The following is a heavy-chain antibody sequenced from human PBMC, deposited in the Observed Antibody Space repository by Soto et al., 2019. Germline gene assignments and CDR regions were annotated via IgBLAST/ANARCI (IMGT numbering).Heavy chain of an antibody. CDR3: ARGSDYSSSLLES. V-gene: IGHV4-34*01. CDR2: INHSGSP. D-gene: IGHD4-4*01. CDR1: GGSFTPSY. J-gene: IGHJ4*02. Sequence: QEHLQQWGAGLLKPSETLSLTCAVSGGSFTPSYWAWIRQPPGKGLEWIGEINHSGSPNYTPSLKSRVNISIDTSKNQLFLNLKSVTAADTAVYYCARGSDYSSSLLESWGQGALVTVSS.